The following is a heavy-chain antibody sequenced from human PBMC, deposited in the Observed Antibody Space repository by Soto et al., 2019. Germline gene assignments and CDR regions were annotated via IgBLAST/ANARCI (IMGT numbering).Heavy chain of an antibody. CDR1: GGSISSGGYY. CDR2: IYYSGST. J-gene: IGHJ3*02. CDR3: ASEPWIAAPNAFDI. Sequence: QVQMQESGPGLVKTSQTLSLTCTVSGGSISSGGYYWSWIRQHPGKGLEWIGYIYYSGSTYYNPSLKRRVTISVDTSKNQFSLKLSSVTAADTAVYYCASEPWIAAPNAFDIWGPGTMVTVSS. V-gene: IGHV4-31*03. D-gene: IGHD6-6*01.